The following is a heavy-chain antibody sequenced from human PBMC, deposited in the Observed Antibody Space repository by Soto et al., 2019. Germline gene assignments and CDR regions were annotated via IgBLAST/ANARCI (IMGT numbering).Heavy chain of an antibody. CDR1: GGSISNAAYS. CDR3: ARVLGYSSSWWRHSAFDI. V-gene: IGHV4-30-2*01. J-gene: IGHJ3*02. CDR2: IYPSGMP. Sequence: SETLSLTCTVSGGSISNAAYSWSWIRQPPGKGLEWIGYIYPSGMPFYNPSLRSRVTISIDRSNDQFSLNLKSVTAADTAVYYCARVLGYSSSWWRHSAFDIWGQGTTVTVSS. D-gene: IGHD6-13*01.